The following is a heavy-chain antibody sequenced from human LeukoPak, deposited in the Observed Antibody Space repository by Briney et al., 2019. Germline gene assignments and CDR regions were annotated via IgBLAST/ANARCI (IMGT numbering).Heavy chain of an antibody. J-gene: IGHJ6*03. Sequence: GGSLRFSCAASGFTLGSYWMSWLRQTPGNGLEWVANIKQDGGEKYYVDSVKGRFTISRENAENSLFLQMNSLRAEDTAVYYCARVPAADYYYYYHVDVWGKGTTVTVSS. CDR2: IKQDGGEK. D-gene: IGHD2-2*01. CDR1: GFTLGSYW. V-gene: IGHV3-7*01. CDR3: ARVPAADYYYYYHVDV.